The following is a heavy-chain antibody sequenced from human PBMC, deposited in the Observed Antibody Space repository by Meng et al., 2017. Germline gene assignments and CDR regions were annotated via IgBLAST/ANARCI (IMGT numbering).Heavy chain of an antibody. CDR1: GGSISSGGYY. CDR2: INHSGST. D-gene: IGHD3-22*01. V-gene: IGHV4-31*03. J-gene: IGHJ4*02. CDR3: ARGQPQPKNYYDSSGYSDY. Sequence: QGQAQESGPGLVKASQTLSLTCTGSGGSISSGGYYWSWIRQPPGKGLEWIGEINHSGSTNYNPSLKSRVTISVDTSKNQFSLKLSSVTAADTAVYYCARGQPQPKNYYDSSGYSDYWGQGTLVTVSS.